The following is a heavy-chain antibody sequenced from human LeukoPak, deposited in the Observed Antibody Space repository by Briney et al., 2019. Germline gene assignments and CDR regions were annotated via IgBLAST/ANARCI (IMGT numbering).Heavy chain of an antibody. CDR2: ISSSGSTI. CDR1: GFTFSSYA. CDR3: ARPLRTPQSRGATVTGVFDY. J-gene: IGHJ4*02. D-gene: IGHD5-18*01. Sequence: QPGGSLRLSCAASGFTFSSYAMGWVRQAPGKGLEWVSYISSSGSTIYYAASVKGRFTITRENAKNSLCLQMNSLRAEDTAVYYCARPLRTPQSRGATVTGVFDYWGQGTLVTVSS. V-gene: IGHV3-48*03.